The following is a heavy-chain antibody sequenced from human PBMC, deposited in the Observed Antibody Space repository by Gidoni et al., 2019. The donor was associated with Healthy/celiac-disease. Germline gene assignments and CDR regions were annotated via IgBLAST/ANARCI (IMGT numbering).Heavy chain of an antibody. D-gene: IGHD1-26*01. CDR2: INHSGST. J-gene: IGHJ4*02. CDR3: ARGSEQVGATTWRLLPFDY. CDR1: GGSFSGYY. Sequence: QVQLQQWGAGLLKPSETLSLTCAVYGGSFSGYYWRWIRQPPGKGLEWIGEINHSGSTNYNPSLKSRVTISVDTSKNQFSLKLSSVTAADTAVYYCARGSEQVGATTWRLLPFDYWGQGTLVTVSS. V-gene: IGHV4-34*01.